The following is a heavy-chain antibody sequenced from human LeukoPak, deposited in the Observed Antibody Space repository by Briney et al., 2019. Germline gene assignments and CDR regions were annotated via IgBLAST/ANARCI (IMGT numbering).Heavy chain of an antibody. V-gene: IGHV3-7*05. CDR1: GFTFSSFW. CDR3: ARESRPPGGDY. CDR2: IKRDGTEK. D-gene: IGHD3-10*01. Sequence: GGSLRLSCAASGFTFSSFWMSWVRQAPGKGLEWVANIKRDGTEKYYVDSVKGRFTISRDNAKNSLYLQMNSLRAEDTAVYYCARESRPPGGDYWGQGTLVTVSS. J-gene: IGHJ4*02.